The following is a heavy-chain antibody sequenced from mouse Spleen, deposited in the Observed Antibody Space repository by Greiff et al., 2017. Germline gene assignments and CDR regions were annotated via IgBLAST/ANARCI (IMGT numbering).Heavy chain of an antibody. CDR2: IDPSDSYT. Sequence: QVQLQQSGAELVKPGASVKLSCKASGYTFTSYWMQWVKQRPGQGLEWIGEIDPSDSYTNYNQKFKGKATLTVDTSSSTAYMQLSSPTSEDSAVYYCTRAWGLRAPLDYWGQGTTLTVSA. J-gene: IGHJ2*01. CDR3: TRAWGLRAPLDY. V-gene: IGHV1-50*01. CDR1: GYTFTSYW. D-gene: IGHD3-3*01.